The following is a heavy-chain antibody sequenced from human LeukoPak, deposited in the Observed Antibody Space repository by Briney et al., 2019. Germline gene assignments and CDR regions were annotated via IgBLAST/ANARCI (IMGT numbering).Heavy chain of an antibody. CDR3: ARTRYSSSYHAFDN. D-gene: IGHD3-3*01. V-gene: IGHV4-59*01. J-gene: IGHJ4*02. CDR1: GGSNSGNY. CDR2: IYYIGST. Sequence: SETLSLTCAVSGGSNSGNYWSWIRQPPGKGLEWIGYIYYIGSTNYNPSLKSRVTMSVDTSKNQFSLKLNSVTAADTAVYYCARTRYSSSYHAFDNWGQGTLVTVSS.